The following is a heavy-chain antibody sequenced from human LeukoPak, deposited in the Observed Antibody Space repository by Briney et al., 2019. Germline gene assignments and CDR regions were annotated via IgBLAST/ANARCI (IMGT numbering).Heavy chain of an antibody. Sequence: GASVKVSCKASGGTFSSYAISWVRQAPGQGLEWMGGIIPIFGTANYAQKFQGRVTITADESTSTAYMELSSLRSEDTAVYYCASNMDTAMVGRAFDYWGQGTLVTVSS. V-gene: IGHV1-69*13. J-gene: IGHJ4*02. CDR3: ASNMDTAMVGRAFDY. CDR2: IIPIFGTA. CDR1: GGTFSSYA. D-gene: IGHD5-18*01.